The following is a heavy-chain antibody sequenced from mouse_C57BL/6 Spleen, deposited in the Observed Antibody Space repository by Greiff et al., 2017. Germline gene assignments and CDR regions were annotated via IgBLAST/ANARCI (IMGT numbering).Heavy chain of an antibody. Sequence: QVHVQQPGAELVKPGASVKLSCTASGYTFTSYCMHWVKQRPGRGLEWIGRIDPKSGGTKYNEKFKSKATLTVDKPSSTAYMQLSSLTSEDSAVYFWAREAFYFDYWGQGTTLTVSS. CDR2: IDPKSGGT. CDR1: GYTFTSYC. J-gene: IGHJ2*01. V-gene: IGHV1-72*01. CDR3: AREAFYFDY.